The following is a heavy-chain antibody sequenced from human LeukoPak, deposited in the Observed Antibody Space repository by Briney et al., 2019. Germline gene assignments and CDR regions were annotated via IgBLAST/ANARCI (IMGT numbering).Heavy chain of an antibody. J-gene: IGHJ4*02. CDR2: IYPGDSDT. Sequence: GESLKISCKGSGYSFTSYWIVWGRQMPGKGLEWMGIIYPGDSDTRYSPSFQGQVTISADKSISTAYLQWSSLKASDTAMYYCASVYYYDSSGYEYYFDYWGQGTLVTVSS. CDR1: GYSFTSYW. CDR3: ASVYYYDSSGYEYYFDY. V-gene: IGHV5-51*01. D-gene: IGHD3-22*01.